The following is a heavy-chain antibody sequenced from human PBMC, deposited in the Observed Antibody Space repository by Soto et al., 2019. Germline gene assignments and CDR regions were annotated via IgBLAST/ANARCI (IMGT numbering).Heavy chain of an antibody. D-gene: IGHD2-2*02. V-gene: IGHV1-8*01. CDR3: ARGLSIVPAAIGDYYYMDV. CDR1: GYTFNSYD. J-gene: IGHJ6*03. Sequence: ASVKVSCKASGYTFNSYDINWVRQATGQGLEWMGWMNPNSGNTGYAQKFRGRVTMTRNTSISTAYMELSSLRSEDTAVYYCARGLSIVPAAIGDYYYMDVWGKGTTVTVSS. CDR2: MNPNSGNT.